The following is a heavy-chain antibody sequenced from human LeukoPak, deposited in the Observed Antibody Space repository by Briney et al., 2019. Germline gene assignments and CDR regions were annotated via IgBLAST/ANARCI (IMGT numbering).Heavy chain of an antibody. CDR2: IIPIFGTA. V-gene: IGHV1-69*01. D-gene: IGHD6-19*01. CDR1: GGTFSSYA. CDR3: ARFSGWHLAYLDY. J-gene: IGHJ4*02. Sequence: VASVKVSCKASGGTFSSYAISWVRQAPGQGLEWMGGIIPIFGTANYAQKFQGRVTITADESTSTAYMELSSLRSEDTAVYYCARFSGWHLAYLDYWGQGTLVTVSS.